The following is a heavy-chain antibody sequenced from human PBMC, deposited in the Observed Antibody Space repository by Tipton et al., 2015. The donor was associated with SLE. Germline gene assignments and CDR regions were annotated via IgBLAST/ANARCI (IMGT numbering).Heavy chain of an antibody. J-gene: IGHJ6*02. D-gene: IGHD6-13*01. CDR1: GGSISSYY. CDR3: AREGRGAAAGMDV. Sequence: PGLVKPSETLSLTCTVSGGSISSYYWSWIRQPPGKGLEWIGYIYYTGNTNYDPSLKSRVTISLDTSKNQFFLTLNSVTAADTAVYYCAREGRGAAAGMDVWGQGTTVTVSS. CDR2: IYYTGNT. V-gene: IGHV4-59*01.